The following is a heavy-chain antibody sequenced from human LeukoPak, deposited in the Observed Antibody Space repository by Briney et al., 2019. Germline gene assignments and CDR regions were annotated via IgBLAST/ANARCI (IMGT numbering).Heavy chain of an antibody. Sequence: SETLPLTCAVYGGSFSGYYWSWIRQPPGKGLEWIGEINHSGSTNYNPSLKSRVTISVDTSKNQFSLKLSSLTAADTAVYYCAKFPGYSSSHHDYWGQGTLVTVSS. CDR1: GGSFSGYY. CDR3: AKFPGYSSSHHDY. CDR2: INHSGST. J-gene: IGHJ4*02. V-gene: IGHV4-34*01. D-gene: IGHD6-13*01.